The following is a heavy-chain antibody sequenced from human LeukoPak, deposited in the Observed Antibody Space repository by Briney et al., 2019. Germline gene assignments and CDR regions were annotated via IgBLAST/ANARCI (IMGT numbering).Heavy chain of an antibody. CDR1: GGSFSGYY. V-gene: IGHV4-59*01. D-gene: IGHD2-21*02. Sequence: PSETLSLTCAVYGGSFSGYYWSWIRQPPGKGLEWIGYIYYSGSTNYNPSLKSRVTISVDTSKNQFSLKLSSVTAADTAVYYCTRDGSVVTVYWYFDLWGRGTLVTVSS. J-gene: IGHJ2*01. CDR2: IYYSGST. CDR3: TRDGSVVTVYWYFDL.